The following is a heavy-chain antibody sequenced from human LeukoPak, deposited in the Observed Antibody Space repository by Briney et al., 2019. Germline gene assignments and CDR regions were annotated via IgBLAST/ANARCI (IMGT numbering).Heavy chain of an antibody. D-gene: IGHD3-22*01. J-gene: IGHJ4*02. CDR1: GGSISSYY. CDR2: IYTSGST. Sequence: PSETLSLTCTVSGGSISSYYWSWIRQPAGKGLEWIGRIYTSGSTNYNPSLKSRVTISVDTSKNQFSLKLSSVTAADTAVYYCARKGPYDSSGYPFDYWGQGTLVTVSS. V-gene: IGHV4-4*07. CDR3: ARKGPYDSSGYPFDY.